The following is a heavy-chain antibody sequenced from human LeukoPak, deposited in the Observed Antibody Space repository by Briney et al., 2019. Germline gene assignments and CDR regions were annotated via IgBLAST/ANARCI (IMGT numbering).Heavy chain of an antibody. Sequence: ASVKVSCKASGGTFSNYAISWVRQAPGQGLEWMGGIIPIFGTANYAQKFQGRVTITADESTSTAYMELSSLRSEDTAVYYCARDSGYDILTGYYDYWGQGTLVTVSS. CDR2: IIPIFGTA. J-gene: IGHJ4*02. V-gene: IGHV1-69*13. D-gene: IGHD3-9*01. CDR3: ARDSGYDILTGYYDY. CDR1: GGTFSNYA.